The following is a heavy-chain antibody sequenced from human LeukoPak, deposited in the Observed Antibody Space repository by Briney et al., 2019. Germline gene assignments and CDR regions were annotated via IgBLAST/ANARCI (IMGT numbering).Heavy chain of an antibody. J-gene: IGHJ3*02. V-gene: IGHV3-21*01. D-gene: IGHD4-17*01. CDR3: TRDRNDYGDPDAFDI. CDR2: ITRVSTYI. Sequence: GGSLRLSCAASGFTFSDFAMNWVRQAPGKGLEWVSSITRVSTYIYYAESVQGRFTISRDNHKYLRYLQLNSLRADHTVIYYCTRDRNDYGDPDAFDIWGQGTVVTVSS. CDR1: GFTFSDFA.